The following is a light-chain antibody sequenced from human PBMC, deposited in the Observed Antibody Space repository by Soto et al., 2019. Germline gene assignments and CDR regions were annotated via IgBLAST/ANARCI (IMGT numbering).Light chain of an antibody. V-gene: IGKV1-5*03. J-gene: IGKJ1*01. CDR1: QYIHND. CDR3: QKSNNYPGT. CDR2: EAA. Sequence: DIQMTQSPSTLSASVGDRVNITCRASQYIHNDLAWYQQKPGEDPKILIYEAANFESGVPSRFSGSGTGTEFTLTISSLQPDDLATSYCQKSNNYPGTFGQGTRVEI.